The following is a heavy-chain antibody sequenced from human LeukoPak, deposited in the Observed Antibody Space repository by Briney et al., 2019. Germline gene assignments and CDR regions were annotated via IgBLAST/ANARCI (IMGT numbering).Heavy chain of an antibody. CDR2: INPNDGDT. CDR3: ARANFLYCSSSTCLFDY. J-gene: IGHJ4*02. CDR1: GFTFSSYW. V-gene: IGHV1-2*02. Sequence: GGSLRLSCAASGFTFSSYWMHWVRQAPGQGFEWMGWINPNDGDTNYAQKFQGRVAMTRDTSISTAHMEVSRLRSDDTAVYYCARANFLYCSSSTCLFDYWGQGTLVTVSS. D-gene: IGHD2-2*01.